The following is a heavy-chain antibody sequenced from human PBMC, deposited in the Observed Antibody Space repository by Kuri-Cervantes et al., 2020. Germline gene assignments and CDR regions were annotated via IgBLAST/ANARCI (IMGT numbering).Heavy chain of an antibody. D-gene: IGHD4-17*01. CDR1: GFTFNNYG. V-gene: IGHV3-30*02. Sequence: GGSLRLSCAASGFTFNNYGMHWVRQAPGKGLEWVAFIRYDGSNEYYVDSVKGRFTISRDNAKNSLYLQMNSLRVEDTAVYYCARESGYGDYRAWGQGTLVTVSS. CDR3: ARESGYGDYRA. CDR2: IRYDGSNE. J-gene: IGHJ5*02.